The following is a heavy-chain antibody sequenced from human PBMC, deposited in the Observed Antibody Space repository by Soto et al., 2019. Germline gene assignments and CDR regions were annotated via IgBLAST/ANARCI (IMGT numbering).Heavy chain of an antibody. V-gene: IGHV1-46*01. D-gene: IGHD1-7*01. J-gene: IGHJ6*04. CDR2: INPSGGST. Sequence: ASVKVSCKASGYTVTSYYMHWVRQAPGQGLEWMGIINPSGGSTSYAQKFQGRVTMTRDTSTSTVYMELSSLRSEDTAVYYCERERMRSNWNFGYYYYGMDVWGKGTTVTVSS. CDR1: GYTVTSYY. CDR3: ERERMRSNWNFGYYYYGMDV.